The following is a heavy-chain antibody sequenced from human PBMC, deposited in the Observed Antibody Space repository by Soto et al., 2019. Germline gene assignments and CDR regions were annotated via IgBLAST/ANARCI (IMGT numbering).Heavy chain of an antibody. J-gene: IGHJ4*02. CDR3: STGGYFLYY. Sequence: EEQLVESGGGLVKPGGSLRLSCAASGFTFSNAWMNWVRQAPGKGLEWVGRIKSKTDGETTDYAAPVKGRFTISRDDSKNTVYLQMNYLTTEDTAVYYCSTGGYFLYYWGQGTLVTVSS. V-gene: IGHV3-15*01. CDR2: IKSKTDGETT. D-gene: IGHD1-1*01. CDR1: GFTFSNAW.